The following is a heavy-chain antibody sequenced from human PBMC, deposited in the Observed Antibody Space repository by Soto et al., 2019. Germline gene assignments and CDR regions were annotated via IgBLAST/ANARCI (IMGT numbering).Heavy chain of an antibody. Sequence: EVQLVESGGGLVQPGGSLRLSCAASGFTFSSYWMHWVRQAPGKGLVWVSRINSDGSSTSYADSVKGRFTISRDNAKNTLYLQMNSLRAEDTAVYYCARDRDSGSFLDAFDIWGQGTMVTVSS. J-gene: IGHJ3*02. CDR1: GFTFSSYW. CDR3: ARDRDSGSFLDAFDI. CDR2: INSDGSST. D-gene: IGHD1-26*01. V-gene: IGHV3-74*01.